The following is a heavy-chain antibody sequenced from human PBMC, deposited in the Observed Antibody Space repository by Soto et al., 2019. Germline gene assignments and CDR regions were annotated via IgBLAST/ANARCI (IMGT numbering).Heavy chain of an antibody. CDR2: ISGSGGST. V-gene: IGHV3-23*01. CDR1: GFTFNNYA. Sequence: EVLLLESGGGLVQPWGSLRLSCTASGFTFNNYAMSWVRQAPGKGLEWVSGISGSGGSTYYADSVEGRFTISRDNPKNTLYLQMNGLRAEDTAVYYCAKGVVVIPATGWYFDLWGRGTLVTVSS. D-gene: IGHD2-15*01. J-gene: IGHJ2*01. CDR3: AKGVVVIPATGWYFDL.